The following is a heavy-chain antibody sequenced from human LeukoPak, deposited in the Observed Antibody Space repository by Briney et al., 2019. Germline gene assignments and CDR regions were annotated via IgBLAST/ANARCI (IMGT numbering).Heavy chain of an antibody. V-gene: IGHV1-18*01. J-gene: IGHJ6*03. CDR1: GYTFTSYG. D-gene: IGHD6-13*01. CDR2: ISAYNGNT. CDR3: ATVFQQRGYYYMDV. Sequence: ASVKVSCKASGYTFTSYGISWVRQAPGQGLEWMGWISAYNGNTNYAQKLQGRVIMTEDTSTDTAYMELSSLKSEDTGVHYCATVFQQRGYYYMDVWGKGTTVTVSS.